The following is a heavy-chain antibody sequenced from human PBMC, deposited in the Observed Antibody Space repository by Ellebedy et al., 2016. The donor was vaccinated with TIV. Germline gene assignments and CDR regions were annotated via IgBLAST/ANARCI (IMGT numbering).Heavy chain of an antibody. CDR3: ARGWFGSGMGV. J-gene: IGHJ6*02. V-gene: IGHV6-1*01. Sequence: SETLSLTCVISGDSVSTDIGWNWIRQSPSRGLEWLGRTYYRSKWYNDYAVSLKSRITINPDTSKNLFSLQLKSVTPEDTAVYYCARGWFGSGMGVWGQGTTVTVSS. CDR2: TYYRSKWYN. CDR1: GDSVSTDIG. D-gene: IGHD3-10*01.